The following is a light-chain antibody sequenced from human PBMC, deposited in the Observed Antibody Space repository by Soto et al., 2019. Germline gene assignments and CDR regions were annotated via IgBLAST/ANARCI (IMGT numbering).Light chain of an antibody. CDR3: NSYTSSSTRV. CDR2: DVS. V-gene: IGLV2-14*01. Sequence: QSALTQPASVSGSPGQSITISCTGTSSDVGGYNYVSWYQQHPGKAPKLMSYDVSNRPSGVSNRFSGSKSGNTASLTIYGLQAEAEADYYCNSYTSSSTRVFGTGTKLTVL. J-gene: IGLJ1*01. CDR1: SSDVGGYNY.